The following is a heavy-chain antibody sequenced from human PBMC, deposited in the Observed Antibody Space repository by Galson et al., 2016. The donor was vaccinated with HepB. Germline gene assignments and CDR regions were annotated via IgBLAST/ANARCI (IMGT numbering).Heavy chain of an antibody. V-gene: IGHV1-46*01. CDR3: AREQQRDYYDSSGTYYYAMDV. D-gene: IGHD3-22*01. CDR2: INPSGGST. Sequence: SVKVSCKASGYTFTSYYMHWVRQAPGQGLEWMGIINPSGGSTSYAQKFQGRVTMTRDTSTRTVYMELSSLRSEDTAVYYCAREQQRDYYDSSGTYYYAMDVWGQGTTVTVS. CDR1: GYTFTSYY. J-gene: IGHJ6*02.